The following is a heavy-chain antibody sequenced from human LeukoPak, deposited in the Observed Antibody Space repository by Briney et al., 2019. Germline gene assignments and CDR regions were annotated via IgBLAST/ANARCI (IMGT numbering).Heavy chain of an antibody. V-gene: IGHV3-74*01. CDR3: ARDRAGGNSRYFDL. CDR2: INSDGSST. D-gene: IGHD4-23*01. CDR1: GFTFSSYW. J-gene: IGHJ2*01. Sequence: PGGSLRLSCAASGFTFSSYWMHWVRQAPGQGLVWVSRINSDGSSTTYADSVKGRFTISRDNAKNTLYLQMNSLRAEDTAVYYRARDRAGGNSRYFDLWGRGTLVTVSS.